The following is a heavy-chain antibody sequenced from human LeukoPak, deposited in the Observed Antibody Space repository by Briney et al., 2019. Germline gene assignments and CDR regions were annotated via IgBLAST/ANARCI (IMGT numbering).Heavy chain of an antibody. J-gene: IGHJ4*02. CDR2: ISSSGSTI. D-gene: IGHD3-10*01. V-gene: IGHV3-48*03. CDR3: ARDESIRWFGRRFDY. CDR1: GFTFSSYE. Sequence: GGSLRLSCAASGFTFSSYEMNWVRQAPGKGLEWVSYISSSGSTIYYADSVKGRFTISRDNAKNSLYLQMNSLRAEDTAVCYCARDESIRWFGRRFDYWGQGTLVTVSS.